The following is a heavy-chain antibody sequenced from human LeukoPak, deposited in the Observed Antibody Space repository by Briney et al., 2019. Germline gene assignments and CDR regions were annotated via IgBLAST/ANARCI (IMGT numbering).Heavy chain of an antibody. D-gene: IGHD3-10*01. V-gene: IGHV3-30*02. CDR2: IRYDGSNK. J-gene: IGHJ4*02. CDR1: GFTFSSYG. CDR3: ARVSSMLRGPLVIQYFDF. Sequence: GGSLRLSCAASGFTFSSYGMHWVRQAPGKGLEWVAFIRYDGSNKYYADSVKGRFTISRDNSKDTLYLQMNSLRADDTAVYYCARVSSMLRGPLVIQYFDFWGQGTLVTVSS.